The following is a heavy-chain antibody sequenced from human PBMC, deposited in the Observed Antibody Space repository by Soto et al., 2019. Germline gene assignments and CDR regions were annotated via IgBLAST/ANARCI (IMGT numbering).Heavy chain of an antibody. CDR2: IYYSGST. CDR1: GVSISSYY. Sequence: SETLSLTCTVSGVSISSYYWSWIRQPPGKGLEWIGYIYYSGSTNYNPSLKSRVTISVDTSKNQFSLNLTSVTAADTAVYYCARRSGGSVNSWGQGTLVTVSS. D-gene: IGHD3-10*01. J-gene: IGHJ5*02. CDR3: ARRSGGSVNS. V-gene: IGHV4-59*08.